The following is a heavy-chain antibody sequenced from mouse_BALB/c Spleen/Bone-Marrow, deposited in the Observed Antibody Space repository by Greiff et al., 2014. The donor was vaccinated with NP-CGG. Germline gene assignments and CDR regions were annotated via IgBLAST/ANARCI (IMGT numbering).Heavy chain of an antibody. J-gene: IGHJ2*01. Sequence: EVQLQQSGTVLARPGASVKMSCKASGYTFTSYWMHWVKQRPGQGLEWIGAIYPGNSDTSYNQKFKGKAKLTAVTSTSTAYMELSSLTNEDSAVHYCTRWNYYGSSYDYWGQGTTLTVSS. CDR2: IYPGNSDT. V-gene: IGHV1-5*01. D-gene: IGHD1-1*01. CDR3: TRWNYYGSSYDY. CDR1: GYTFTSYW.